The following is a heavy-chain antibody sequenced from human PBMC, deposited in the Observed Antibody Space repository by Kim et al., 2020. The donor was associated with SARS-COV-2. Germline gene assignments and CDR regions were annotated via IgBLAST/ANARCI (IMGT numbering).Heavy chain of an antibody. CDR3: ATTSGNYSPLDY. V-gene: IGHV3-21*01. CDR2: ISASGSSI. Sequence: GGSLRLSCAASGFTFSSFNMNWVRQAPGKGLEWISFISASGSSIYYADSVKGRFTISRDNAKNSLHLQMSSLRVEDTAIYYCATTSGNYSPLDYWGQGTL. D-gene: IGHD1-26*01. J-gene: IGHJ4*02. CDR1: GFTFSSFN.